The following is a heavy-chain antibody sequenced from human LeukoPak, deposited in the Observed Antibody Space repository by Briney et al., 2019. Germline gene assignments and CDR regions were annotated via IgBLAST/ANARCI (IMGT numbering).Heavy chain of an antibody. J-gene: IGHJ4*02. D-gene: IGHD3-16*02. CDR1: GFTFSSYW. CDR3: ALSRTLDY. V-gene: IGHV3-74*01. CDR2: INTNGTST. Sequence: GGSLRLSCAASGFTFSSYWMYCVRQAPGKGLVWVSRINTNGTSTSYADSVKGRFTISRDNAKNTLYLQMNSLRPGDTAVYYCALSRTLDYWGQGTLVTVSS.